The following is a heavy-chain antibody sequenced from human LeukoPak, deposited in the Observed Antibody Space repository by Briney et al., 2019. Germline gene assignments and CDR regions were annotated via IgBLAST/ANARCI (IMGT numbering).Heavy chain of an antibody. Sequence: GGSLRLSCAASGFTFDDYGTSWVRQAPGKGLEWVSAISGSGGSTYYADSVKGRFTISRDNSKNTLYLQMNSLRAEDTAVYYCAKDFSSGWTTYWGQGTLVTVSS. D-gene: IGHD6-19*01. J-gene: IGHJ4*02. V-gene: IGHV3-23*01. CDR1: GFTFDDYG. CDR3: AKDFSSGWTTY. CDR2: ISGSGGST.